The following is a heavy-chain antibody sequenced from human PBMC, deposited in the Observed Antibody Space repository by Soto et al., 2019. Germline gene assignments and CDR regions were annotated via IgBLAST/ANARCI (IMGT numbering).Heavy chain of an antibody. Sequence: TGGSLRLSCAASGFTFINAWMTWVRQAPGKGLEWVGRIKSRTDGGTADYAAPLKGRFSISRDDSKDTLFLHMNSLKTEATAVYYCATRGTHCSADAWLDPWGQGTLVTVSS. CDR1: GFTFINAW. J-gene: IGHJ5*02. CDR3: ATRGTHCSADAWLDP. CDR2: IKSRTDGGTA. D-gene: IGHD2-15*01. V-gene: IGHV3-15*05.